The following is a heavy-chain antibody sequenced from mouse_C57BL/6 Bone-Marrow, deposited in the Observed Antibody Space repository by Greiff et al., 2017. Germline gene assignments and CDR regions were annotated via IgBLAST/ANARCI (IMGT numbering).Heavy chain of an antibody. CDR2: INPNNGGT. D-gene: IGHD1-1*01. CDR3: ARGDLYYYGSSHWYFDV. V-gene: IGHV1-26*01. CDR1: GYTFTDYY. Sequence: EVQLQQSGPELVKPGASVKISCKASGYTFTDYYMNWVKQSHGKSLEWIGDINPNNGGTSYNQTFKGKDTLTVDKSSSTAYMELRSLTSEDSAGYYCARGDLYYYGSSHWYFDVWGTGTTVTVSS. J-gene: IGHJ1*03.